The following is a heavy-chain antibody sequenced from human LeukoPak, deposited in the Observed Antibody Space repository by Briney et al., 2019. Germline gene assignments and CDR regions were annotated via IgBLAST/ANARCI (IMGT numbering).Heavy chain of an antibody. Sequence: GGSLRLSCAASGFTFSSYGMHCVPAAPGKGLEWVAVISYDGSNKYYADSVKGRFTISRDNSKNTLYLQMNSLRAEDTAVYYCAKVPRVWGSYFGYFDYCGQGTLVTVSS. CDR2: ISYDGSNK. CDR1: GFTFSSYG. D-gene: IGHD3-16*01. J-gene: IGHJ4*02. V-gene: IGHV3-30*18. CDR3: AKVPRVWGSYFGYFDY.